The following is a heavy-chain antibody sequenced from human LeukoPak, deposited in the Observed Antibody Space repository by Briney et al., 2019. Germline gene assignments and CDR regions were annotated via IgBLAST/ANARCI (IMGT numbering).Heavy chain of an antibody. CDR2: ISAYNGNT. Sequence: GASVKVSCKASGYTFTSYGISWVRQAPGQRLEWMGWISAYNGNTNYAQKLQGRVTMTTDTSTSTAYMELRSLRSDDTAVYFCARDLLLAVAGPVDYWGQGTLVTVSS. D-gene: IGHD6-19*01. J-gene: IGHJ4*02. V-gene: IGHV1-18*01. CDR3: ARDLLLAVAGPVDY. CDR1: GYTFTSYG.